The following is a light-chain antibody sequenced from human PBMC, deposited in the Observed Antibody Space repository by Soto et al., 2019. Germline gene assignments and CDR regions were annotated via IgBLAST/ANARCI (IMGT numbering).Light chain of an antibody. CDR1: NSDVGGYNY. J-gene: IGLJ2*01. CDR2: DVT. V-gene: IGLV2-14*01. Sequence: QSALTQPASVSGSPGQSITISCTGTNSDVGGYNYVSWYQQHPGKAPKLMIYDVTNRPSGVSNRFSGARSGNTASLTISGLQAEDEADYYCSSYTSSSTVVFGGGTKRTVL. CDR3: SSYTSSSTVV.